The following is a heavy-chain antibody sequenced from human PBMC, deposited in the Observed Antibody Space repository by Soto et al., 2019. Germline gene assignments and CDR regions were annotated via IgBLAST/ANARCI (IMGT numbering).Heavy chain of an antibody. CDR3: AKVAPFILGSPV. D-gene: IGHD3-9*01. J-gene: IGHJ4*02. Sequence: SETLSLTCTVSSDSISSYYWSWIRQPPGKRLEWIGYISYSGSTDYNPSLKSRVTISGDTSKNQFSLKVSSVKADDTGVYYCAKVAPFILGSPVWGQGTLVTVSS. CDR2: ISYSGST. CDR1: SDSISSYY. V-gene: IGHV4-59*12.